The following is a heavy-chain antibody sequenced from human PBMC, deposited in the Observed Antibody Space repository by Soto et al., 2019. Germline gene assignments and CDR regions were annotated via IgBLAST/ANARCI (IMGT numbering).Heavy chain of an antibody. CDR1: GGSISSSNYY. CDR3: ARYYVRETGFDF. CDR2: IYYRGNT. V-gene: IGHV4-39*01. D-gene: IGHD3-16*01. Sequence: QLQLQESGPRLVKPSETLSLTCTVSGGSISSSNYYWGWIRQPPGKGLEWIGSIYYRGNTYDNPSLKSRVTISVDTSKNQFSLELRSVTAADTAVYYCARYYVRETGFDFWGQGTLVTVSS. J-gene: IGHJ4*02.